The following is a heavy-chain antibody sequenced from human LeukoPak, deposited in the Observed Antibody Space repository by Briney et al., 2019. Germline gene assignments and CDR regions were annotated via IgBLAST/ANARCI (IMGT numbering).Heavy chain of an antibody. V-gene: IGHV1-2*02. D-gene: IGHD3-9*01. CDR1: GYTFTGYY. CDR2: INPNSGGT. Sequence: ASVKVSCKASGYTFTGYYMHWVRQAPGQGLEWMGWINPNSGGTNYAQKFQGRVTMTRDTSISTAYMELSRLRSDDTAVYYRASFGNYDILTGNDYWGQGTLVTVSS. CDR3: ASFGNYDILTGNDY. J-gene: IGHJ4*02.